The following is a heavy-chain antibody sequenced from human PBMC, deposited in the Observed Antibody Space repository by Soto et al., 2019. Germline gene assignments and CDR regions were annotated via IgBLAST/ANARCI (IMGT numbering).Heavy chain of an antibody. D-gene: IGHD3-22*01. J-gene: IGHJ3*02. CDR1: GGSISSGDYY. V-gene: IGHV4-30-4*01. Sequence: SETLSLTCTVSGGSISSGDYYWSWIRQPPGKGLEWIGYIYYSGSTYYNPSLKSRVTISVDTSKNQFSLKLSSVTAADTAVYYCAREKVSGYYDSSGYLGDAFDIWGQGTMVTVSS. CDR2: IYYSGST. CDR3: AREKVSGYYDSSGYLGDAFDI.